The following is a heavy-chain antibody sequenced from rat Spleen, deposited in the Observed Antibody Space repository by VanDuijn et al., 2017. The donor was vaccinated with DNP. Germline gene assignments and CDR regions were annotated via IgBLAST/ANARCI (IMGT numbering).Heavy chain of an antibody. D-gene: IGHD1-3*01. CDR1: FSLTTYG. J-gene: IGHJ4*01. V-gene: IGHV2-77*01. CDR3: AVNYGSYGYSMDA. CDR2: IWGDGST. Sequence: FSLTTYGVHWVRQAPGKGLEWMGIIWGDGSTNYNSALKSRLSLSRDTSKSQVFLTMNSLQTDDTAVYYCAVNYGSYGYSMDAWGQGTSVAVSS.